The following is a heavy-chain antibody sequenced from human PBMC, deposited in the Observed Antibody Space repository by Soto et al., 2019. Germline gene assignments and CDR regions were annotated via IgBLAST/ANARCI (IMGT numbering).Heavy chain of an antibody. Sequence: PGGSLRLSCAASGFTFSDYWMNWVRQAPGKGLEWVASIKYDGAEKTYVDSVKGRFTISRDNPKNSVYLQMASLRAEDTAVYYCARDYGSGSYYGFDYWGQGTLVTVSS. CDR1: GFTFSDYW. CDR3: ARDYGSGSYYGFDY. CDR2: IKYDGAEK. V-gene: IGHV3-7*01. J-gene: IGHJ4*02. D-gene: IGHD3-10*01.